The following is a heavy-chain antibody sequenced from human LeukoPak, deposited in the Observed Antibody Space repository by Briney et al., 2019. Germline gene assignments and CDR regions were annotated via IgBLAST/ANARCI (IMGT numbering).Heavy chain of an antibody. J-gene: IGHJ4*02. V-gene: IGHV3-64*01. D-gene: IGHD2-21*01. CDR1: GFTFSNYA. CDR3: ARVSNNYCVDY. CDR2: ISSNGGST. Sequence: QPGGSLRLSRAASGFTFSNYAMHWVRHAPGKGLEYFSSISSNGGSTYYANSVKGRFTISRDNSKNTLYLQMGSLRAEDMAVYYCARVSNNYCVDYWGQGTLVTVSS.